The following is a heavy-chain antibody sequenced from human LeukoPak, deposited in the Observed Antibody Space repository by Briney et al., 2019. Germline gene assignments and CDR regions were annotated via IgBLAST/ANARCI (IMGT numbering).Heavy chain of an antibody. CDR1: GFTFDDYA. Sequence: GGSLRLSCAASGFTFDDYAMHWVRQAPGKGLEWVSGISWNSGSIGYADSVKGRFTISRDNAENSLYLQMNSLRAEDTSLYYCARFGDLVDYWGQGTLVTVSS. D-gene: IGHD3-10*01. V-gene: IGHV3-9*01. J-gene: IGHJ4*02. CDR3: ARFGDLVDY. CDR2: ISWNSGSI.